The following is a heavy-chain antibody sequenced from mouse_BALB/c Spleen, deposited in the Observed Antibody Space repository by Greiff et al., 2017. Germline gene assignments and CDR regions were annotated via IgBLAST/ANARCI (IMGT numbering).Heavy chain of an antibody. D-gene: IGHD2-14*01. J-gene: IGHJ4*01. CDR2: ISSGGSYT. Sequence: EVKLVESGGDLVKPGGSLKLSCAASGFTFSSYGMSWVRQTPDKRLEWVATISSGGSYTYYPDSVKGRFTISRDNAKNTLYLQMSSLKSEDTAMYYCARPETQVRGAMDYWGQGTSVTVSS. CDR1: GFTFSSYG. V-gene: IGHV5-6*01. CDR3: ARPETQVRGAMDY.